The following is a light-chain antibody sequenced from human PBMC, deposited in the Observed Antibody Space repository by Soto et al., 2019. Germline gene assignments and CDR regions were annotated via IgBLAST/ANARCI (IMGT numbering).Light chain of an antibody. Sequence: ALRMPESPSSFSASTGDRVTITCRASQGISSYLAWYQQKPGKAPKLLIYAASTLQSGVPSRFSGSGSGTEFTLTINSLQADDFATYYCQQHNNYPLTFGQGTRLEIK. V-gene: IGKV1-8*01. J-gene: IGKJ5*01. CDR3: QQHNNYPLT. CDR1: QGISSY. CDR2: AAS.